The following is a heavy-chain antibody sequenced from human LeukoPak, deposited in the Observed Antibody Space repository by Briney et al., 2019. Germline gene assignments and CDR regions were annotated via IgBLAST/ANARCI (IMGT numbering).Heavy chain of an antibody. J-gene: IGHJ6*02. CDR1: GDSISSGTYS. Sequence: SETLSLTCAVSGDSISSGTYSWTWIRQPPGKGLEWIGFISHSGSTYYHPSLKSRFTMSVDRSENQFSLKLSSVTAADTAVYYCARARRVRGVINYYYGMDVWGQGTTVTVSS. D-gene: IGHD3-10*01. V-gene: IGHV4-30-2*01. CDR2: ISHSGST. CDR3: ARARRVRGVINYYYGMDV.